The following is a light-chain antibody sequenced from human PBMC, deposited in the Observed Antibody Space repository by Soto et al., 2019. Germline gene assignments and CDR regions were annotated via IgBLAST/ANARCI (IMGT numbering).Light chain of an antibody. CDR2: AAS. CDR3: QQSYSTPT. CDR1: QSISSY. V-gene: IGKV1-39*01. Sequence: DIQMTQSPSSLSSSVGDRVTITCRASQSISSYLNWYQQKPGKAPKLLVYAASSLQSGVPSRFSGSGSGTDFTLTISSLQPEEFATYYCQQSYSTPTFGQGTKV. J-gene: IGKJ1*01.